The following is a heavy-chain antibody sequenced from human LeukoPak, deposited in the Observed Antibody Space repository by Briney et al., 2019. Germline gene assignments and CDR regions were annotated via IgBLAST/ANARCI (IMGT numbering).Heavy chain of an antibody. V-gene: IGHV4-59*01. CDR1: GGSISSYY. Sequence: SETLSLTCTVSGGSISSYYWSWIRQPPGKGLEWIGYIYYSGSTNYNPSLKSRVTISVDTSKNQFSLKLSSVTAADTAVYYCARDLIAVAGTGFGYWGQGTLVTVSS. CDR3: ARDLIAVAGTGFGY. D-gene: IGHD6-19*01. J-gene: IGHJ4*02. CDR2: IYYSGST.